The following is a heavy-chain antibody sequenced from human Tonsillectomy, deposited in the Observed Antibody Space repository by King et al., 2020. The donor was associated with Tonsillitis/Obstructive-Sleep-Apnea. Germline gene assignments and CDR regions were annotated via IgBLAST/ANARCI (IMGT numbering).Heavy chain of an antibody. Sequence: QLVQSGAEVKKPGSSVKVSCKASGGTFSSYAISWVRQAPGQGLEWMGAIIPILGLANYAQEFQGRVTITADRSTITAYMELTSLRSEDTAVYYCARGDCSTTSCLVFSPYYMDVWGKGTTVTVSS. V-gene: IGHV1-69*04. CDR3: ARGDCSTTSCLVFSPYYMDV. J-gene: IGHJ6*03. D-gene: IGHD2-2*01. CDR1: GGTFSSYA. CDR2: IIPILGLA.